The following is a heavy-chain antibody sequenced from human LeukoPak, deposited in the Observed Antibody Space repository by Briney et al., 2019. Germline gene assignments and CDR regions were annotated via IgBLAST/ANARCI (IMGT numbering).Heavy chain of an antibody. D-gene: IGHD3-22*01. CDR3: TTARKSYYYDSSGYYRFDY. J-gene: IGHJ4*02. Sequence: GGSLRLSCAASGFTFSNAWMSWVRQAPGKGLEWVGRIKSKTDGGTTDYAAPVKGRFTISRDDSKNTLYLQMNGLKTEDTAVYYCTTARKSYYYDSSGYYRFDYWGQGTLVTVSS. CDR1: GFTFSNAW. V-gene: IGHV3-15*01. CDR2: IKSKTDGGTT.